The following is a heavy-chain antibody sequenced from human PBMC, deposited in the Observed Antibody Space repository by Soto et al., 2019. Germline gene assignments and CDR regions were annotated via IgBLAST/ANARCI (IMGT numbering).Heavy chain of an antibody. J-gene: IGHJ6*03. CDR1: GGSFSGYY. CDR3: ARVSTHYYYYMDV. D-gene: IGHD3-16*02. V-gene: IGHV4-34*01. CDR2: INHSGST. Sequence: SETLSLPCAVYGGSFSGYYWSWIRQPPGKGLEWIGEINHSGSTNYNPSLKSRVTISVDTSKNQFSLKLNSVTAADTAVYYCARVSTHYYYYMDVWGKGTTVTVSS.